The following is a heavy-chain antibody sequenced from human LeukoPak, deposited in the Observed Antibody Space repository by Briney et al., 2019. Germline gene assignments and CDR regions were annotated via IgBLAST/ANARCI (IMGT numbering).Heavy chain of an antibody. CDR3: AKDRGSPRFTSGATSFDY. CDR2: ISGSGGST. CDR1: GFTFSSYA. J-gene: IGHJ4*02. V-gene: IGHV3-23*01. Sequence: GGSLRLSCAASGFTFSSYAMSWVRQAPGKGLEWVSAISGSGGSTYYADSVKGRFTISRDNSRNTLYLQMDTLKAEDTAVYYCAKDRGSPRFTSGATSFDYWGQGTLVTVSS. D-gene: IGHD1-26*01.